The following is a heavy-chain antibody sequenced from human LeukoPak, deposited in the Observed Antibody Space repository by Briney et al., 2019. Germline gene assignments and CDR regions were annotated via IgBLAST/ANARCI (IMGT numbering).Heavy chain of an antibody. CDR2: INPNSGGT. J-gene: IGHJ3*02. CDR3: AIASGSDAFDI. Sequence: GASVNVSCKASGYTFTCYYMHWVRQVPGQGLEWMGWINPNSGGTNYAQKFQGRVTMTRDTSISTAYMELSRLRSDDTAVYYCAIASGSDAFDIWGQGTMVTVSS. D-gene: IGHD3-22*01. V-gene: IGHV1-2*02. CDR1: GYTFTCYY.